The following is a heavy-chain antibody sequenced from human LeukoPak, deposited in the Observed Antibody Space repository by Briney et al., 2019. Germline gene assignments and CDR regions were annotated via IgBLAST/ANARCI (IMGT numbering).Heavy chain of an antibody. CDR1: GITFSTSD. V-gene: IGHV3-13*01. D-gene: IGHD6-13*01. Sequence: PGGSLRLSCEASGITFSTSDMHWVRQAPGKGLEWVSVIGTAGDTYYADSVKGRFTISRENAKNSLYLQMNSLRAGDTAVYYCARGSVRVGKDVWGQGATVTVSS. CDR2: IGTAGDT. CDR3: ARGSVRVGKDV. J-gene: IGHJ6*02.